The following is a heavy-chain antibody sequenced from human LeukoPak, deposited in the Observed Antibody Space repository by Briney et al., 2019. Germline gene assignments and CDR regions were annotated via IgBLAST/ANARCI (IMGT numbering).Heavy chain of an antibody. J-gene: IGHJ4*02. D-gene: IGHD3-10*01. Sequence: SETLSLTCAVYGGSFSGYCWSWIRQPPGKGLEWIGEINHSGSTNYNPSLKSRVTISVDTSKNQFSLKLSSVTAADTAVYYCARGGYYGSGSPYWDFDYWGQGTLVTVSS. CDR3: ARGGYYGSGSPYWDFDY. CDR1: GGSFSGYC. CDR2: INHSGST. V-gene: IGHV4-34*01.